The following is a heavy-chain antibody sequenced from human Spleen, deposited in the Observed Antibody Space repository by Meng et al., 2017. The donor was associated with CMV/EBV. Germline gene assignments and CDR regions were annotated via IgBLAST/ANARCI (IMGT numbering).Heavy chain of an antibody. CDR2: IKSRTDGGTT. D-gene: IGHD2-8*01. Sequence: GESLKISCVASGITFNKAWKSWVRQAPGKGLEWAGRIKSRTDGGTTGYAAPVKGRFTISRDGSKNTLYLQMNSLKTEDTGVYYCSTASIISWPNGPYYYGMDVWGQGTTVTVSS. CDR1: GITFNKAW. CDR3: STASIISWPNGPYYYGMDV. V-gene: IGHV3-15*01. J-gene: IGHJ6*02.